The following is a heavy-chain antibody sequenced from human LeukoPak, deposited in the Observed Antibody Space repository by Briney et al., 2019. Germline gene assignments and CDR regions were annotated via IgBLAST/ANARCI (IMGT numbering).Heavy chain of an antibody. V-gene: IGHV1-18*04. CDR2: INCHNGNT. Sequence: ASVKVSCKASGYTFTSRGTSWVRQAPGQGLEWMGWINCHNGNTNYAQKLQGRLTMTTDTSTSTAYMELRSLRSDDTAVYYCARDEVSGGWYNHWGQGTLVTVSS. J-gene: IGHJ4*02. CDR3: ARDEVSGGWYNH. D-gene: IGHD6-19*01. CDR1: GYTFTSRG.